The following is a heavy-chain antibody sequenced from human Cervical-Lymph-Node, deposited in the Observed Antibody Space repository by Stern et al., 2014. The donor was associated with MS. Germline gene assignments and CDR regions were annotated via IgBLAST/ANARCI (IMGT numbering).Heavy chain of an antibody. CDR2: IFPGGSDI. CDR1: GYTFTSYW. J-gene: IGHJ4*02. V-gene: IGHV5-51*01. CDR3: ARQRYFDY. Sequence: VQLVQSGPEVKRHGESLKISCQASGYTFTSYWIGWVRQMPGKGLEWIAIIFPGGSDIRYSPAFQGQVTLSADKSSTTAYLQWNNLKASDAAIYYCARQRYFDYWGQGTLVTVSS.